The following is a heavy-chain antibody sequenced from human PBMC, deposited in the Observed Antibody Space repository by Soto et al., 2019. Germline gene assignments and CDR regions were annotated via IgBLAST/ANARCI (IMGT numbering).Heavy chain of an antibody. D-gene: IGHD6-13*01. CDR3: ARDLESSSWYTGYYYGMDV. CDR2: IYYSGST. V-gene: IGHV4-31*03. J-gene: IGHJ6*02. CDR1: GGSISSGGYY. Sequence: SETLSLTCTVSGGSISSGGYYWSWIRQHPGKGLEWIGYIYYSGSTYYNPSLKSRVTISVDTSKNQFSLKLSSVTAADTAVYYCARDLESSSWYTGYYYGMDVWGQGTTVTVSS.